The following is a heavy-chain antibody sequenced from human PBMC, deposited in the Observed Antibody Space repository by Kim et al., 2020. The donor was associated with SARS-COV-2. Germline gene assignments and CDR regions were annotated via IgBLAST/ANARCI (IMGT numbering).Heavy chain of an antibody. CDR2: IRSKAYGGTT. CDR3: TRDLLLWFGELSGGAFDI. Sequence: GGSLRLSCTASGFTFGDYAMSWVRQAPGKGLEWVGFIRSKAYGGTTEYAASVKGRFTISRDDSKSIAYLQMNSLKTEDTAVYYCTRDLLLWFGELSGGAFDIWGQGTMVTVSS. CDR1: GFTFGDYA. V-gene: IGHV3-49*04. J-gene: IGHJ3*02. D-gene: IGHD3-10*01.